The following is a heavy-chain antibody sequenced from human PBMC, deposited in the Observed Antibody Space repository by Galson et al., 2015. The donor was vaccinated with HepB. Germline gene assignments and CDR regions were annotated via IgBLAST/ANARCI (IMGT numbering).Heavy chain of an antibody. CDR2: INAGNGNT. CDR3: ARETFYYDNSGFPSPSYFDY. Sequence: QSGAEVKKPGASVKVSCKASGYTFISHSIHWVRQAPGQRLEWMGWINAGNGNTKYSQKFQGRVTFTRDTSAGTAYMELSSLRSEDTAVYYCARETFYYDNSGFPSPSYFDYWGQGALVTVSS. D-gene: IGHD3-22*01. J-gene: IGHJ4*02. CDR1: GYTFISHS. V-gene: IGHV1-3*01.